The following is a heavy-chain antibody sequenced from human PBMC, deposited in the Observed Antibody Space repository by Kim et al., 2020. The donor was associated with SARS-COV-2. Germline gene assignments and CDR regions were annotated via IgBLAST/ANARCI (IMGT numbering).Heavy chain of an antibody. CDR1: GFTFSNAW. CDR2: IKSKTDGGTT. D-gene: IGHD5-18*01. J-gene: IGHJ4*02. Sequence: GGSLRLSCAASGFTFSNAWMSWVRQAPGKGLEWVGRIKSKTDGGTTDYAAPVKGRFTISRDDSKNTLYLQMNSLKTEDTAVYYCTTEDGRKQLHHKNWGQGTLVTVSS. CDR3: TTEDGRKQLHHKN. V-gene: IGHV3-15*01.